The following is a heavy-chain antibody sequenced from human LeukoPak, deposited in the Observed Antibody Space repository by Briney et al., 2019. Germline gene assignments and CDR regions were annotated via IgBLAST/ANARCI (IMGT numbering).Heavy chain of an antibody. CDR3: ARDQTPYCSGDCYCAIGL. Sequence: GGSLRLSCEASGFTFSSHSMTWVRQAPGKTLEWISYIGHAGSPAHYADSVRGRFTISRDNARNSLYLQMNSLTVEDTAVYYCARDQTPYCSGDCYCAIGLWGRGTLVTVSS. V-gene: IGHV3-48*01. CDR2: IGHAGSPA. J-gene: IGHJ3*01. D-gene: IGHD2-21*01. CDR1: GFTFSSHS.